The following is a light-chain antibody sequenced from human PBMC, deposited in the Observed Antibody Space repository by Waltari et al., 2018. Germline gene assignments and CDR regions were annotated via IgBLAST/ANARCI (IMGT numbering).Light chain of an antibody. CDR3: QSFDNMLSGGVV. J-gene: IGLJ2*01. V-gene: IGLV1-40*01. CDR2: GNN. CDR1: TSHIGPGHH. Sequence: QSVLTPPPSVSGTPGPRVPISCSGSTSHIGPGHHAPWYQHLPGTAPKLLIYGNNNRPSGVPDRFSGSKSGTSASLAITGLQADDEADYFCQSFDNMLSGGVVFGGGTKLAVL.